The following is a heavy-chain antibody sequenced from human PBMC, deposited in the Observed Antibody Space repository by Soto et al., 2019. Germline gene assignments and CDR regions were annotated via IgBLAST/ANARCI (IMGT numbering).Heavy chain of an antibody. CDR3: ARDQRVDTAMVKSYYYYGMDV. D-gene: IGHD5-18*01. J-gene: IGHJ6*02. CDR1: GGSISSGDYY. Sequence: TSETLSLTCTVSGGSISSGDYYWSWIRQPPGKGLEWIGYIYYSGSTYYNPSLKSRVTISVDTSKNQFSLKLSSVTAADTAVYYCARDQRVDTAMVKSYYYYGMDVWGQGTTVTVS. V-gene: IGHV4-30-4*01. CDR2: IYYSGST.